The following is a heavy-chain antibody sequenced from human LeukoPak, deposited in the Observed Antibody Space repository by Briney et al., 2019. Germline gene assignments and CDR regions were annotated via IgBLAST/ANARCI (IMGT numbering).Heavy chain of an antibody. D-gene: IGHD6-13*01. V-gene: IGHV1-8*03. J-gene: IGHJ3*02. CDR2: MNPNSGNT. CDR1: GYTFTSYD. CDR3: ARDSSSWSGGLRAFDI. Sequence: ASVKVSCKASGYTFTSYDINWVRQATGQGLEWMGWMNPNSGNTGYAQKFQGRVTITRNTSISTAYMELSSLRSEDTAVYYCARDSSSWSGGLRAFDIWGQGTMVTVSS.